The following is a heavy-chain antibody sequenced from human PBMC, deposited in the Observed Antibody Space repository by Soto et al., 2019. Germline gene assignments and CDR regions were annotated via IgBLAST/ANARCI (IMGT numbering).Heavy chain of an antibody. CDR2: VFYTGFT. V-gene: IGHV4-39*01. Sequence: PSETLSLTCAVSGASIIGSYYYWAWLRQSPGKGPEWIGSVFYTGFTSYNPSLESRVSVSVDTSKSQFSLKLSAVTAADTAVYYCATSQKGYNWSYFDHWGQGALVTVSS. CDR1: GASIIGSYYY. D-gene: IGHD1-20*01. J-gene: IGHJ4*02. CDR3: ATSQKGYNWSYFDH.